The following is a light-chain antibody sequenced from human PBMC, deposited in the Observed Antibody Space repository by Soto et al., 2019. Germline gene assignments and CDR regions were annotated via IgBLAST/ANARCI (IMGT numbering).Light chain of an antibody. CDR2: EVS. CDR1: TSDVGAYNY. Sequence: QSALTQPASVSGSPGQSITISCTRSTSDVGAYNYVSWYKHHPGQAPQLMIYEVSNRPSGVSNRFSGSKSGNTASLTISGLQADDEGDYYCSSKTSSSSPFVFGTGTQLTVL. V-gene: IGLV2-14*01. CDR3: SSKTSSSSPFV. J-gene: IGLJ7*01.